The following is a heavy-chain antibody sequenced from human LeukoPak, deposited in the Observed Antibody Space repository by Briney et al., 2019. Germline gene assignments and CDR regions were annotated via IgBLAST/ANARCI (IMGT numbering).Heavy chain of an antibody. CDR1: GYTFTGYH. D-gene: IGHD6-19*01. CDR2: INPNSGGT. CDR3: ARTYRSAWYEGIDY. Sequence: GASVKVSCKASGYTFTGYHIHWVRQAPGQGFEWMGWINPNSGGTNYAQKFQGRVSMTRDTSISTVYMELTRLTSDDTAVYYCARTYRSAWYEGIDYWGQGTLVIVSS. V-gene: IGHV1-2*02. J-gene: IGHJ4*02.